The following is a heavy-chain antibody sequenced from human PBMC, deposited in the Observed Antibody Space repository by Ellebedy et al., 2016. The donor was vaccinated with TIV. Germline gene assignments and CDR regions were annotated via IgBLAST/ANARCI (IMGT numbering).Heavy chain of an antibody. CDR2: IIPTFGTA. V-gene: IGHV1-69*13. Sequence: AASVQVSCKASRGTFSSYAIGWVRQAPGQGLEWMGGIIPTFGTANYEQKFQGRVTTTADESTSTVYMELSSLKSEDTAVYYCAWTRKSLTPVDAFEIWGQGTMVSVSS. D-gene: IGHD1-14*01. CDR1: RGTFSSYA. CDR3: AWTRKSLTPVDAFEI. J-gene: IGHJ3*02.